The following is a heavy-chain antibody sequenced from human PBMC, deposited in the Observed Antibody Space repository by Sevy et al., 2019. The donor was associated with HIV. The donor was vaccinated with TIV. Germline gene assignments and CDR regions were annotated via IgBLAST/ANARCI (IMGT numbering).Heavy chain of an antibody. CDR2: ISSSSSYI. D-gene: IGHD3-3*01. J-gene: IGHJ6*02. V-gene: IGHV3-21*01. Sequence: GGSLRLSCAASGFTFSSYSMNWVRQAPGKGLEWVSSISSSSSYIYYADSVKGRFTISRDNAKNSLYLQMNSLRAEETAVYYFSRDRGSYYDFWSGYLSYYYGMDVWGQGTTVTVSS. CDR1: GFTFSSYS. CDR3: SRDRGSYYDFWSGYLSYYYGMDV.